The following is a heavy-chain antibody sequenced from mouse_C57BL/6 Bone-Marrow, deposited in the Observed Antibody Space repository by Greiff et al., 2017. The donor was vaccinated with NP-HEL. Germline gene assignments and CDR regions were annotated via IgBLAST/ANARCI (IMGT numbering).Heavy chain of an antibody. Sequence: VKLMESGAELVKPGASVKMSCKASGYTFTSYWITWVKQRPGQGLEWIGDIYPGSGSTNYNEKFKSKATLTVDTSSSTAYMQLSSLTSEDSAVYYCASSSSYLYWYFDVWGTGTTVTVSS. J-gene: IGHJ1*03. CDR2: IYPGSGST. D-gene: IGHD1-1*01. CDR3: ASSSSYLYWYFDV. V-gene: IGHV1-55*01. CDR1: GYTFTSYW.